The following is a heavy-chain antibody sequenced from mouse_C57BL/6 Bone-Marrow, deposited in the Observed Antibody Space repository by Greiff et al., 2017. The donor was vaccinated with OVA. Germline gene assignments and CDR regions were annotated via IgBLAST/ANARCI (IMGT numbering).Heavy chain of an antibody. CDR1: GFTFSDYY. V-gene: IGHV5-16*01. D-gene: IGHD2-4*01. J-gene: IGHJ2*01. CDR2: FNYDGSST. Sequence: EVQVVESEGGLVQPGSSMKLSCTASGFTFSDYYMAWVRQVPEKGLEWVANFNYDGSSTYYLDSLKSRFIISRDNAKNILYLQMSSLKSEDTATYYCARGGDYDPFDYWGQGTTLTVSS. CDR3: ARGGDYDPFDY.